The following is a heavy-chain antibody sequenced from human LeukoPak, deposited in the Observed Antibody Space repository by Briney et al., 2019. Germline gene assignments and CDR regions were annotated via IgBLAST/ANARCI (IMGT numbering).Heavy chain of an antibody. CDR3: ARWITVTTNWFDP. V-gene: IGHV4-31*03. Sequence: SQTLSLTCTVSGGSISSGGYYWSWIRQHPGKGLEWIGYNYYSGSTYYNPSLKSRVTISVDTSKNQFSLKLSSVTAADTAVYYCARWITVTTNWFDPWGQGTLVTVSS. CDR2: NYYSGST. CDR1: GGSISSGGYY. J-gene: IGHJ5*02. D-gene: IGHD4-11*01.